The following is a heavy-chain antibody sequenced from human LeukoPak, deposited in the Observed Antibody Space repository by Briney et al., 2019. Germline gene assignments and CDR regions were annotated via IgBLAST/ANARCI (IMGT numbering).Heavy chain of an antibody. D-gene: IGHD2-2*01. J-gene: IGHJ4*02. CDR2: VYYSGST. CDR3: ARAGKGCSSTSCAIDY. V-gene: IGHV4-61*01. Sequence: PSETMSLTCTVSGGSVSSGSYYWSWIRHPPGKGLEWIGYVYYSGSTNYNPSLKSRVTISVDTSKNQFSLKLSSVTAADTAVYYCARAGKGCSSTSCAIDYWGQGTLVTVSS. CDR1: GGSVSSGSYY.